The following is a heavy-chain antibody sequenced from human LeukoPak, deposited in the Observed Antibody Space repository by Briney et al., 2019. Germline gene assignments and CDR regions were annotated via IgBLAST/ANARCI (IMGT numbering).Heavy chain of an antibody. V-gene: IGHV3-23*01. CDR2: ISGSGGST. CDR3: ARDVRLGAPIMVRGVTDYGMDV. CDR1: GFTFSSYA. J-gene: IGHJ6*02. D-gene: IGHD3-10*01. Sequence: GGSLRLSCAASGFTFSSYAMSWVRQAPGKGLEWVSAISGSGGSTYYADSVKGRFTISRDNSKNTLYLQMNSLRAEDTAVYYCARDVRLGAPIMVRGVTDYGMDVWGQGTTVTVSS.